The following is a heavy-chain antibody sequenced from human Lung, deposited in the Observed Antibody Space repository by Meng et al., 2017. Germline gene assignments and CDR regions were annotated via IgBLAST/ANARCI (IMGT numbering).Heavy chain of an antibody. CDR3: ASAMGNYVPATNEWTPSYFDY. Sequence: QVQLVQSGAEVKKPGSSAKVACKASGSTDSRYSFSWGRQAPGQGLEWMGRIIPILERANYAQKFQGRVTITADISTTTAYMEMRSLRSEDTAVYYCASAMGNYVPATNEWTPSYFDYWGRGTLVTVSS. V-gene: IGHV1-69*02. J-gene: IGHJ4*02. CDR1: GSTDSRYS. D-gene: IGHD3-16*01. CDR2: IIPILERA.